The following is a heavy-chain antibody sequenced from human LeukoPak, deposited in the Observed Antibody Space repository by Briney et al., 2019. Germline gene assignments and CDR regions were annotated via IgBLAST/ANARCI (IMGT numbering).Heavy chain of an antibody. CDR2: IYNSGST. V-gene: IGHV4-34*01. J-gene: IGHJ4*02. D-gene: IGHD4-17*01. CDR3: ARVPTVTFFDY. CDR1: GGSFSGYY. Sequence: SETLSLTCAVYGGSFSGYYWSWIRQPPGKGLEWIGSIYNSGSTYYNPSLKSRVTISVDTSKNQFSLKLSSVTAADTAVYYCARVPTVTFFDYWGQGTLVTVSS.